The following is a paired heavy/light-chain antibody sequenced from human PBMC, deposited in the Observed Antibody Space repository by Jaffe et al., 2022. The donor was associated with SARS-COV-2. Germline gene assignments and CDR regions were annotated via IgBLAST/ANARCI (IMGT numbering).Light chain of an antibody. CDR3: SSYTGTNTWL. CDR1: SNDVGGYNY. J-gene: IGLJ3*02. Sequence: QSALTQPASVSGSPGQSITISCTGSSNDVGGYNYVSWYQQYPDKAPKVMIYDVSNRPSGVSNRFSGSKSGNTASLTISGLQAEDEADYYCSSYTGTNTWLFGGGTKLTVL. V-gene: IGLV2-14*03. CDR2: DVS.
Heavy chain of an antibody. CDR1: GGSISSTNW. Sequence: QVQLQESGPGLVKPSGTLSLTCAVSGGSISSTNWWNWVRQTPGKGLEWIGEVYQSGAFNYNPSLKSRVTISVDKSKSQFSLRLSSVTAADTAVYYCARVPYSGKYYFDYWGQGTLVTVSS. CDR2: VYQSGAF. J-gene: IGHJ4*02. D-gene: IGHD1-26*01. V-gene: IGHV4-4*02. CDR3: ARVPYSGKYYFDY.